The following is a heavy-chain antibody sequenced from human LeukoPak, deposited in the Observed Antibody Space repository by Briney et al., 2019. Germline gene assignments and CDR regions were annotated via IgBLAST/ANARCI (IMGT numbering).Heavy chain of an antibody. D-gene: IGHD5-12*01. CDR1: GISFTTYW. CDR3: ARDSAGYDY. Sequence: GGSLSLSCAASGISFTTYWMSWVRQAPGKGLEWVANIKEDGSDKYYVDSVKGRFTISRDNAKNSLYLQMNSLRAEDTAVYYCARDSAGYDYWGPGTLVTVSS. J-gene: IGHJ4*02. CDR2: IKEDGSDK. V-gene: IGHV3-7*01.